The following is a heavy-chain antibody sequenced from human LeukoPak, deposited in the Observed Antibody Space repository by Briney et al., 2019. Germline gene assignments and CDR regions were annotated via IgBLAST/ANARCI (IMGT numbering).Heavy chain of an antibody. Sequence: GGSLRLSCAASGFTFDDYAMHWVRQAPGKGLEWVSGISWNSGSIGYADSVKGRFTISRDNAKNSLYLQMNSLRAEDTALYYCVYSGSHLGAFDIWGQGTMVTVSS. J-gene: IGHJ3*02. CDR2: ISWNSGSI. CDR1: GFTFDDYA. CDR3: VYSGSHLGAFDI. V-gene: IGHV3-9*01. D-gene: IGHD1-26*01.